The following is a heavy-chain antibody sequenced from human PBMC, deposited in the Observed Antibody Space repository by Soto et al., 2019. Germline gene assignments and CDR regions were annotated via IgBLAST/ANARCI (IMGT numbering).Heavy chain of an antibody. CDR1: GFTFSDYY. Sequence: QVQLVESGGGLVQPGGSLRLSCSASGFTFSDYYMTWIRQAPGKGLEWVSYISSTSSHTNYADSVEGRFTISRDNAKNSLYLQMNSLRAEDTAVYYCARAASELDYWGQGTLVTVSP. CDR3: ARAASELDY. V-gene: IGHV3-11*06. J-gene: IGHJ4*02. D-gene: IGHD5-18*01. CDR2: ISSTSSHT.